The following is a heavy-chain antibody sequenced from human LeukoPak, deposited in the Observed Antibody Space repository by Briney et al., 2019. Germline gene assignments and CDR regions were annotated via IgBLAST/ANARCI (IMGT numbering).Heavy chain of an antibody. CDR2: ISAYNGNT. CDR1: GSTFTSYG. D-gene: IGHD5-12*01. Sequence: ASVKVSCKASGSTFTSYGISWVRQAPGQGLEWMGWISAYNGNTNYAQKLQGRVTMTTDTSTSTAYMELRSLRSDDTAVYYCARESSGYGYFDYWGQGTLVTVSS. J-gene: IGHJ4*02. CDR3: ARESSGYGYFDY. V-gene: IGHV1-18*01.